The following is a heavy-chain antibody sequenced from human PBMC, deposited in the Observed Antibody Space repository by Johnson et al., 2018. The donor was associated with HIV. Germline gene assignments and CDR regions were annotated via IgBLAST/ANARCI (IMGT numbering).Heavy chain of an antibody. D-gene: IGHD3-10*01. CDR2: IRYDGSNK. J-gene: IGHJ3*02. CDR1: GFTFSSYG. CDR3: AKGGITMAPDAFDI. V-gene: IGHV3-30*02. Sequence: VQLVESGGGVVQPGKSLRLSCAASGFTFSSYGMHWVRQAPGKGLEWVAFIRYDGSNKYYADSVKGRFTISRDNSKNTLYLQMNSLRAEDTAVYYCAKGGITMAPDAFDIWGQGTMVTVSS.